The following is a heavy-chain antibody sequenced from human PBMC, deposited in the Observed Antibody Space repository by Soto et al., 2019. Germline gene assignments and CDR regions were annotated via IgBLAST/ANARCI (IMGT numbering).Heavy chain of an antibody. CDR3: ARDQNYNGSGSYYPPLSD. J-gene: IGHJ4*02. V-gene: IGHV3-33*01. CDR2: IWYDGSNK. D-gene: IGHD3-10*01. CDR1: GFTFSSYG. Sequence: QVQLVESGGGVVQPGRSLRLSCAASGFTFSSYGMHWVRQAPGKGLEWVAVIWYDGSNKYYADSVKGRFTISRDNSKNTLYLQMNSLRAEDTAVYYCARDQNYNGSGSYYPPLSDWGQGTLVTVSS.